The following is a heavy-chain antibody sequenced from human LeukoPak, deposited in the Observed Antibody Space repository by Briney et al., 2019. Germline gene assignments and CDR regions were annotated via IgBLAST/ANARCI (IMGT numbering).Heavy chain of an antibody. CDR1: SGSISSSSYY. CDR3: ARDLFGVALLGDNWFDP. D-gene: IGHD3-3*01. Sequence: PSETLSLTCTVSSGSISSSSYYWGWIRQPPGKGLEWIGSIYYSGSTYYNPSLKSRVTISVDTSKNQFSLKLSSVTAADTAVYYCARDLFGVALLGDNWFDPWGQGTLVTVSS. CDR2: IYYSGST. V-gene: IGHV4-39*02. J-gene: IGHJ5*02.